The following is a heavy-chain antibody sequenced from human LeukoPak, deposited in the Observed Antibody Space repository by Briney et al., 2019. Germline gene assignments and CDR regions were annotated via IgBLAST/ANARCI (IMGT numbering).Heavy chain of an antibody. CDR3: ARDVATGTTWVDI. CDR2: IIPIFGTA. J-gene: IGHJ3*02. Sequence: SVKVSCKASGGTFSSYAISWVRQAPGQGLEWMGGIIPIFGTANYAQKFQGRVTITADESTSTAYMELSSLRSDDTAVYYCARDVATGTTWVDIWGQGTMVTVSS. D-gene: IGHD1-7*01. CDR1: GGTFSSYA. V-gene: IGHV1-69*13.